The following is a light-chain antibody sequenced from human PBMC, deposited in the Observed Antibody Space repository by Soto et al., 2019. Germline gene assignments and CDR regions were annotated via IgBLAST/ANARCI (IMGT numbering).Light chain of an antibody. Sequence: QSALTQPASVSGSPGQSITISCTGTSSDVGGQNAVSWYQQHPGKAPKFMIYDVSKRPSGVSSRFSGSKSGNTASLRISGLQAEDEADYYCCSYAGSSTVVFGGGTKLTV. CDR2: DVS. V-gene: IGLV2-23*02. J-gene: IGLJ2*01. CDR1: SSDVGGQNA. CDR3: CSYAGSSTVV.